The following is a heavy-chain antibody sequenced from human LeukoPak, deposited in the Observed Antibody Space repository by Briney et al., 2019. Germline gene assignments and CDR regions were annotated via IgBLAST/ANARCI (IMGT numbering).Heavy chain of an antibody. Sequence: SEILSLTCTVSGGSVSNYYWSWIRQPPGKGLEWIGYIYYTGSTNYNPSLKSRVTISGDTSKNQFSLKLSSLTAADTAVYYCARDGGSNDAFDIWGQGTMVTVSS. CDR2: IYYTGST. D-gene: IGHD5-24*01. CDR1: GGSVSNYY. CDR3: ARDGGSNDAFDI. V-gene: IGHV4-59*02. J-gene: IGHJ3*02.